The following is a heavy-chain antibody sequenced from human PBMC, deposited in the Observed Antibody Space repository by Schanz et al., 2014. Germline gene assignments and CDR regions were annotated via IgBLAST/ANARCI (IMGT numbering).Heavy chain of an antibody. V-gene: IGHV1-69*04. D-gene: IGHD3-10*01. J-gene: IGHJ6*02. CDR3: ARAKRFGDMDV. Sequence: QVQLVQSGAEVRKPGASVKVSCKASGYTFNNYTYVMIWVRQATGQGLEWMGRIIPILGIANYAQNFQGRVTITADKSTSTAYMELTSLTSEDTAVHYCARAKRFGDMDVWGQGTTVTVSS. CDR2: IIPILGIA. CDR1: GYTFNNYT.